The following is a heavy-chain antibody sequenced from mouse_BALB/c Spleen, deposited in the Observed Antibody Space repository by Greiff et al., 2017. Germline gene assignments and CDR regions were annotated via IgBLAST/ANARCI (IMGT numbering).Heavy chain of an antibody. J-gene: IGHJ4*01. CDR3: ARESGSSYDYAMDY. D-gene: IGHD1-1*01. CDR2: IDPANGNT. CDR1: GFNIKDTY. Sequence: VQLQQSGAELVKPGASVKLSCTASGFNIKDTYMHWVKQRPEQGLEWIGRIDPANGNTKYDPKFQGKATITADTSTNTAYLQLSILTSEDTAVYYCARESGSSYDYAMDYWGQGTSVTVSS. V-gene: IGHV14-3*02.